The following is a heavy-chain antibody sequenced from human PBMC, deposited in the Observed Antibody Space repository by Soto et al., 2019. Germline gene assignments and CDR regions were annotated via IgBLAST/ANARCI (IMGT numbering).Heavy chain of an antibody. CDR1: GFTLSDHY. Sequence: EVQLVESGGGLVQPGGSLRLSCAASGFTLSDHYMDWVRQAPGKGLEWVGRTRDKTHSYTTEYAASVRGRFTISRDDSKNSLFLQMSSLKTEDTAFYYCARLTYDGSPSLDFWGQGTLVTVSS. V-gene: IGHV3-72*01. CDR3: ARLTYDGSPSLDF. J-gene: IGHJ4*02. D-gene: IGHD2-15*01. CDR2: TRDKTHSYTT.